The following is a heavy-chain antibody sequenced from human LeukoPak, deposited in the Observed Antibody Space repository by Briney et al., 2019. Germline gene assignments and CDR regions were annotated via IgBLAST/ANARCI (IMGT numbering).Heavy chain of an antibody. CDR2: IKKDGSEK. D-gene: IGHD2-2*01. J-gene: IGHJ5*02. CDR1: GFTLSSYL. V-gene: IGHV3-7*01. CDR3: ARDDCSSISCYHNLFDP. Sequence: GGSLRLSCAASGFTLSSYLMSWVRQAPGKGLEWVANIKKDGSEKYYVDSVKGRFTISRDNAKNSLYLQMNSLRAEDTAVYYCARDDCSSISCYHNLFDPWGQGTLVTVSS.